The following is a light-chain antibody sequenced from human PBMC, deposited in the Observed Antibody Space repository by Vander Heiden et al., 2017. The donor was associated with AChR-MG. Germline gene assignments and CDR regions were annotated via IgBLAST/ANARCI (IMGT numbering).Light chain of an antibody. Sequence: SALTQPASVSGSPGQSITISCTGTSSDVVSCNLVTLYQQHPDKAPNLMISEVSKRPSGVSNRFSGSKSGNTASLTISALQAEDEADYYCCSYAGSSTVVFGGGTKLTVL. CDR1: SSDVVSCNL. CDR2: EVS. V-gene: IGLV2-23*02. J-gene: IGLJ2*01. CDR3: CSYAGSSTVV.